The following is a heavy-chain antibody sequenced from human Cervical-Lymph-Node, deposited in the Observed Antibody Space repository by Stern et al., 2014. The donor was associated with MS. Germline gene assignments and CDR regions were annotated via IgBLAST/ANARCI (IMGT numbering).Heavy chain of an antibody. Sequence: EVQLVESGGGLVQPGGSLKLSCAASGFNLSGSAMHWVRQAPGKGLEWVGRIRSKDNSDATAYAASVKGRFTISRDDSKNMAYLQMNSLKTEDTAVYYCTRSMIIVAFDYWGQGTLVTVSS. J-gene: IGHJ4*02. CDR2: IRSKDNSDAT. CDR3: TRSMIIVAFDY. D-gene: IGHD3-22*01. V-gene: IGHV3-73*02. CDR1: GFNLSGSA.